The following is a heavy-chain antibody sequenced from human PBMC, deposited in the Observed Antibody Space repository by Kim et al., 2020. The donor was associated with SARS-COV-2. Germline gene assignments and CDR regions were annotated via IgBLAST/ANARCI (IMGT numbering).Heavy chain of an antibody. J-gene: IGHJ6*02. V-gene: IGHV3-30-3*01. CDR3: ARTFSGSYYYGMDV. D-gene: IGHD1-26*01. Sequence: GGSLRLSCAASGFTFSSYAMHWVRQAPGKGLEWVAVISYDGSNKYYADSVKGRFTISRDNSKNTLYLQMNSLRAEDTAVYYCARTFSGSYYYGMDVWAQGTTVTVSS. CDR1: GFTFSSYA. CDR2: ISYDGSNK.